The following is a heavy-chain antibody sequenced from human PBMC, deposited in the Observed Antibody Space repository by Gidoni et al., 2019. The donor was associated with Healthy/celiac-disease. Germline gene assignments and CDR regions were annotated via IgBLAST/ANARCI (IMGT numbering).Heavy chain of an antibody. CDR3: ARVSAGSDY. CDR2: INHSGST. CDR1: GGSFSGYY. V-gene: IGHV4-34*01. Sequence: QVQLQQWGAGLLKPSETLSLTYAVYGGSFSGYYWSWIRQPPGKGLEWIGEINHSGSTNYNPSLKSRVTISVDTSKNQFSLKLSSVTAADTAVYYCARVSAGSDYWGQGTLVTVSS. D-gene: IGHD1-26*01. J-gene: IGHJ4*02.